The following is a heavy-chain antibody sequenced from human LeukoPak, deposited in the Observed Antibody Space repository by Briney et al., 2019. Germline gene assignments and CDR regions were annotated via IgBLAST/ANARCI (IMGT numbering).Heavy chain of an antibody. Sequence: IPSETLSLTCAVYGGSFSGYYWSWIRQPPGKGLEWIGEINHSGSTNYNPSLKSRVTISVDTSKNQLSLKLSSVTAADTAVYYCARGKEAGIRHYWGQGTLVTVSS. CDR3: ARGKEAGIRHY. D-gene: IGHD3-10*01. CDR2: INHSGST. V-gene: IGHV4-34*01. J-gene: IGHJ4*02. CDR1: GGSFSGYY.